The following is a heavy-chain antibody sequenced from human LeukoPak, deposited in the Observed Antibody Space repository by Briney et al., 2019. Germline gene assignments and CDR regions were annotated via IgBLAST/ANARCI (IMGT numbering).Heavy chain of an antibody. V-gene: IGHV7-4-1*02. CDR2: INTNTGNP. CDR1: GYTFTSYA. CDR3: AKNGLGAVVKTD. Sequence: GASVKVSYKASGYTFTSYAMNSVRQAPGHGLECMGWINTNTGNPTYAQGFTGRIVFSLDTSVSTAYLQISSLKAEDSAVYYCAKNGLGAVVKTDWGQGTLVTVSS. J-gene: IGHJ4*02. D-gene: IGHD3-22*01.